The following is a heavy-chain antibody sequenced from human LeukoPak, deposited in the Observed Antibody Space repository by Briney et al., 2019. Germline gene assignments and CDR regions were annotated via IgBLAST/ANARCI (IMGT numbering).Heavy chain of an antibody. J-gene: IGHJ4*02. CDR3: ARDRGNYDSSGYPDY. CDR2: IYYSGST. V-gene: IGHV4-59*01. CDR1: GGSISSYY. D-gene: IGHD3-22*01. Sequence: PPETLSLTCTVSGGSISSYYWSWIRQPPGKGLEWIGYIYYSGSTNYNPSLKSRVTISVDTSKNQFSLKLSSVTAADTAVYYCARDRGNYDSSGYPDYGGQGTLVTVSS.